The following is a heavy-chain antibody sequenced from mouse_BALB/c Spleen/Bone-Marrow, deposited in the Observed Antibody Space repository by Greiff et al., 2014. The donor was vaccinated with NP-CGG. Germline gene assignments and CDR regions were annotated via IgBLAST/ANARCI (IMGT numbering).Heavy chain of an antibody. CDR2: IYPGDGDT. CDR1: GYAFSSYW. J-gene: IGHJ4*01. Sequence: QVQLQQSGAELVRPGSSVKTSCKASGYAFSSYWMNWVKQRPGQGLEWIGQIYPGDGDTNYNGKFKGKATLTADKSSSTAYMQLSSLTSEDSAVYFCARLDGYYPYYAMDYWGQGTSVTVSS. V-gene: IGHV1-80*01. D-gene: IGHD2-3*01. CDR3: ARLDGYYPYYAMDY.